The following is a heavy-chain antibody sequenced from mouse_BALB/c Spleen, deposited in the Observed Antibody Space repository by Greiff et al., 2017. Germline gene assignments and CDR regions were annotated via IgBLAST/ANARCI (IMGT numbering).Heavy chain of an antibody. D-gene: IGHD2-14*01. V-gene: IGHV5-6-5*01. CDR1: GFTFSSYA. CDR3: ARGGYRYDGYAMDY. J-gene: IGHJ4*01. CDR2: ISSGGST. Sequence: DVKLVESGGGLVKPGGSLKLSCAASGFTFSSYAMSWVRQTPEKRLEWVASISSGGSTYYPDSVKGRFTISRDNARNILYLQMSSLRSEDTAMYYCARGGYRYDGYAMDYWGQGISVTVSS.